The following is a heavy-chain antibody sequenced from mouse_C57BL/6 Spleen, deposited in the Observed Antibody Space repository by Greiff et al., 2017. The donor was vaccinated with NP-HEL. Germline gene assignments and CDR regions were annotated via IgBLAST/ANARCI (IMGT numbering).Heavy chain of an antibody. V-gene: IGHV1-15*01. CDR1: GYTFTDYE. Sequence: VQLQQSGAELVRPGASVTLSCKASGYTFTDYEMHWVKQTPVPGLEWIGAIDPETGGTAYNQKFKGKAILTADKSSSTAYMELRSLTSEDSAVYYCTRWHFDYWGQGTTLTVSS. CDR2: IDPETGGT. J-gene: IGHJ2*01. CDR3: TRWHFDY.